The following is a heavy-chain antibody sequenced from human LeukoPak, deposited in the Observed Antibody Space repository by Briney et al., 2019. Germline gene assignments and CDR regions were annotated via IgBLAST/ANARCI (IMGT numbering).Heavy chain of an antibody. CDR3: AKDVVPDSGWDLDH. V-gene: IGHV3-23*01. D-gene: IGHD6-19*01. CDR1: GFTFSTYS. CDR2: IYNSGART. Sequence: GGFLRLSCAASGFTFSTYSMTWVRQAPGKGLEWVSSIYNSGARTFYADSVKGRFTVSRDNSKNTLYLEMNSLRAEDTAIYFCAKDVVPDSGWDLDHWGQGTLVTVSS. J-gene: IGHJ4*02.